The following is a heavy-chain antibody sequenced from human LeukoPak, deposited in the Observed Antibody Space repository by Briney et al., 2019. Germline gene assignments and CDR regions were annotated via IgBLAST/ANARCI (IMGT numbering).Heavy chain of an antibody. V-gene: IGHV3-23*01. J-gene: IGHJ4*02. CDR3: AKENTVAGIHPVDDY. Sequence: GGSLRLSCAASGFTFSSYAMSWVRQAPGKGLEWVSAISGSGGSTYYADSVKGRFTISRDNSKNTLYLQMNSLRAEDTAIYYCAKENTVAGIHPVDDYWGQGTLVTVSS. D-gene: IGHD6-19*01. CDR2: ISGSGGST. CDR1: GFTFSSYA.